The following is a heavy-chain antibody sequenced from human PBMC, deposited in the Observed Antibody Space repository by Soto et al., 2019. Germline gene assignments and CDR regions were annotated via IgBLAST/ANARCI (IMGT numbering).Heavy chain of an antibody. CDR3: VKEKELDTIHWYFDL. Sequence: EVQLVESGGDLVQPGRSLRLSCVASGFKFDDYAMHWFRQAPGKGPEWVSGLKGNRGSVGYADSVKGRFTISRDNAKNSLYLQMNSLRVEDTALYYCVKEKELDTIHWYFDLWGRGTLVTVSS. D-gene: IGHD1-26*01. J-gene: IGHJ2*01. V-gene: IGHV3-9*01. CDR1: GFKFDDYA. CDR2: LKGNRGSV.